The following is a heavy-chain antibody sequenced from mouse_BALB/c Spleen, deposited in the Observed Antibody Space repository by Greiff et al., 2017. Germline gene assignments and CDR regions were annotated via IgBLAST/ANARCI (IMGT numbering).Heavy chain of an antibody. CDR2: ISNGGGST. Sequence: EAKLMESGGDLVKPGGSLKLSCAASGFTFSSYGMSWVRQTPDKRLEWVAYISNGGGSTYYPDTVKGRFTISRDNAKNTLYLQMSSLKSEDTAMYYCARHGGLLFDYWGQGTTLTVSS. D-gene: IGHD2-3*01. J-gene: IGHJ2*01. V-gene: IGHV5-12-2*01. CDR1: GFTFSSYG. CDR3: ARHGGLLFDY.